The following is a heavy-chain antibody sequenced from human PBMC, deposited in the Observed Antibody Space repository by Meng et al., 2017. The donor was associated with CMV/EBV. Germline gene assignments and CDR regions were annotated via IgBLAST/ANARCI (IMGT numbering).Heavy chain of an antibody. D-gene: IGHD1-1*01. CDR1: GFTFDDYT. J-gene: IGHJ4*02. CDR3: AKEVFGTEGATYFDY. V-gene: IGHV3-43*01. Sequence: GGSLRLSCAASGFTFDDYTMHWVRQAPGKGLEWVSLISWDGGSTYYADSVKGRFTISRDNSKTSLYLQMNSLRTEDTALYYCAKEVFGTEGATYFDYWGQGTLVTVSS. CDR2: ISWDGGST.